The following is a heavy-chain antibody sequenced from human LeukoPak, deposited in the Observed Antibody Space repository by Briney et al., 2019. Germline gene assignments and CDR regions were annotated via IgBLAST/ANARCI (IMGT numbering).Heavy chain of an antibody. CDR1: GFTFSSYE. V-gene: IGHV3-48*03. J-gene: IGHJ4*02. CDR3: AKAYDFWSGYSPN. CDR2: ISSSGSTI. D-gene: IGHD3-3*01. Sequence: PGGSLRLSCAASGFTFSSYEMNWVRQAPGKGLEWVSYISSSGSTIYYADSVKGRFTISRDNSKNTLYLQMNSLRAEDTAVYYCAKAYDFWSGYSPNWGQGTLVTVSS.